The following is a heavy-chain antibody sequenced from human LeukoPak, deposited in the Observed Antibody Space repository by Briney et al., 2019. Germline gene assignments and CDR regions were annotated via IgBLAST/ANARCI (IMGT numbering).Heavy chain of an antibody. D-gene: IGHD7-27*01. CDR1: VGSIYSSHW. CDR3: ARVLDWGVYFDY. J-gene: IGHJ4*02. V-gene: IGHV4-4*02. Sequence: PSETLSLTCAVYVGSIYSSHWSSGVRQPLGRGLEWIGEIHHSGRTNYNPSLRSRVTISLDKSKNPFSLKLSSVTAADPSVYYCARVLDWGVYFDYWGQGTLVSVSS. CDR2: IHHSGRT.